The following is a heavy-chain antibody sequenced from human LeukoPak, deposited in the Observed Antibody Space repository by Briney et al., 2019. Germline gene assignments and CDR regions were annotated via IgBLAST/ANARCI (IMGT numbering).Heavy chain of an antibody. J-gene: IGHJ3*02. CDR3: AKELRVYDAFDI. V-gene: IGHV1-3*01. Sequence: ASVKVSCKASGYTFTSYAMHWVRQAPGQRLEWMGWINAGNGNTKYSQKFQGGVTITRDTSTSTAYMELRSLRSDDTAVYYCAKELRVYDAFDIWGQGTMVTVSS. CDR2: INAGNGNT. D-gene: IGHD1-26*01. CDR1: GYTFTSYA.